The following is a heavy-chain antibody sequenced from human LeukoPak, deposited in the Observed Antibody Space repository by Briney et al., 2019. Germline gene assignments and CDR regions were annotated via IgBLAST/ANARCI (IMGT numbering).Heavy chain of an antibody. D-gene: IGHD3-22*01. CDR2: ISYDGSNK. J-gene: IGHJ3*02. Sequence: PGGSLRLSCAVSGFTFSTYVMHWVRQAPGKGLEWVAVISYDGSNKYYADSVKGRSTISRDNSENMLYLQMNSLRAEDTAVYYCAKDSYYDSSGYWWPDAFDIWGQGTMVTVSS. V-gene: IGHV3-30-3*01. CDR3: AKDSYYDSSGYWWPDAFDI. CDR1: GFTFSTYV.